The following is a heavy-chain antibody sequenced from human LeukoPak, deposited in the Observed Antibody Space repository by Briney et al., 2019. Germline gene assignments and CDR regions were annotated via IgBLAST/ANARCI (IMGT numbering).Heavy chain of an antibody. V-gene: IGHV4-30-2*01. Sequence: SETLSLTCTVSGGSISSGGYYWSWIRQPPGKGLEWIGYIYHSGSTYYNPSLKSRVTISVDRSKNQFSLKLSSVTAADTAVYYCAGWKSKGSDAFDIWGQGTMVTVSS. CDR3: AGWKSKGSDAFDI. CDR2: IYHSGST. J-gene: IGHJ3*02. D-gene: IGHD1-1*01. CDR1: GGSISSGGYY.